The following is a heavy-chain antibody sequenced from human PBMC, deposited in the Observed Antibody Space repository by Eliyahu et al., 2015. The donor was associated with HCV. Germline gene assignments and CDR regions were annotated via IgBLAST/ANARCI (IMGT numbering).Heavy chain of an antibody. CDR2: IRSKSDGGTS. CDR1: GFNFIDAW. CDR3: TTEADPPSYTSMGGTIYDY. V-gene: IGHV3-15*01. D-gene: IGHD1-26*01. Sequence: EVHLVQSGGGLAEPGGSITLSCAASGFNFIDAWXXWVRQAPGKGLEGVGRIRSKSDGGTSEYVAPVNGRCSISRDDSKNTVYLQMNRLKSEDTAVYYCTTEADPPSYTSMGGTIYDYWGQGTLVTVSS. J-gene: IGHJ4*02.